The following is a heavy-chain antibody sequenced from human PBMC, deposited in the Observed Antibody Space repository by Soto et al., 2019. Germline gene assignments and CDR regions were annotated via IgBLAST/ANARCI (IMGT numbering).Heavy chain of an antibody. J-gene: IGHJ4*02. CDR1: GFTFSSHS. Sequence: EVQLVESGGGLVKPGGSLRLSCAASGFTFSSHSMNWVRQAPGKGLEWVSSISSSSTYIYYADSVKGRFTISRDNAKNSLYLQMNSLRAEDPAVYYCASHPGDSSGYWYYFDYWGQGTLVTVSS. CDR2: ISSSSTYI. V-gene: IGHV3-21*01. CDR3: ASHPGDSSGYWYYFDY. D-gene: IGHD3-22*01.